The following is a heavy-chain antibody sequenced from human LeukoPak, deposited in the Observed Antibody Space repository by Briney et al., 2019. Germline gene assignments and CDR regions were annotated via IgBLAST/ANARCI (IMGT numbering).Heavy chain of an antibody. CDR1: GFTFSGPA. Sequence: PGGSLRLSCAASGFTFSGPAMHWVRQASGKGLEWVGRIRSKANSHATAYAASVKGRFTISRDDSKNTAYLQMNSLKTEDTAVYYCTRPTAFHDYGDYVVSADDAFDIWGQGTMVTVSS. D-gene: IGHD4-17*01. J-gene: IGHJ3*02. CDR2: IRSKANSHAT. V-gene: IGHV3-73*01. CDR3: TRPTAFHDYGDYVVSADDAFDI.